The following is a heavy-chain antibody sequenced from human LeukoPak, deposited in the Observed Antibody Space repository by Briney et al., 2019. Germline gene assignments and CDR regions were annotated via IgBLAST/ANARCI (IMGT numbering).Heavy chain of an antibody. CDR1: GFTFSSYW. Sequence: GGSLRLSCAASGFTFSSYWMSWVRQAPGKGLEWVANIKQDGSEKYYVDSVKGRFTISRDNAKNSLYLQMNSLRAEDTAVYYVGKGFWGVYLGNWGQGTLSPSPQ. CDR2: IKQDGSEK. V-gene: IGHV3-7*01. D-gene: IGHD3-3*01. CDR3: GKGFWGVYLGN. J-gene: IGHJ4*02.